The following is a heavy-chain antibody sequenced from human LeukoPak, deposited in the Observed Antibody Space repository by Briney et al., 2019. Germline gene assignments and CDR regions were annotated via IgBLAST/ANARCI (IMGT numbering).Heavy chain of an antibody. CDR3: ARGSGWYRPIDY. Sequence: HPGGSLRLSCAASGFTVSSNYMTRVRQAPGKGLEWVSVIYSGGSTYYADSVKGRFTISRDNSKNTVYLQMNSLRAEDTAVYYCARGSGWYRPIDYWGQGTLVTVSS. D-gene: IGHD6-19*01. CDR1: GFTVSSNY. J-gene: IGHJ4*02. V-gene: IGHV3-66*02. CDR2: IYSGGST.